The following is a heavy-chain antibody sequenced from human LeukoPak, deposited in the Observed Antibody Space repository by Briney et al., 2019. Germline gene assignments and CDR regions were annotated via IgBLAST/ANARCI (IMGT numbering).Heavy chain of an antibody. CDR3: ATDSSGYRSFDY. D-gene: IGHD3-22*01. CDR2: INAAGSAI. CDR1: GFTFSGYN. Sequence: GGSLRLSCAASGFTFSGYNMNWVRQTPGKGLEWISYINAAGSAIYYADSVKGRFTMSRDNAKNSLYLQMNSLRGEETAVYYCATDSSGYRSFDYWGQGTLVTVSS. J-gene: IGHJ4*02. V-gene: IGHV3-48*01.